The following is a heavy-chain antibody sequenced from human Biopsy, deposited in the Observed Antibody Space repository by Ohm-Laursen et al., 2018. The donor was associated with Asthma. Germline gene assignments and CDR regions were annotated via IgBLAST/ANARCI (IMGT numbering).Heavy chain of an antibody. CDR3: VRGSSSWHHGPFHYYYGLDV. CDR2: IYYSGTT. CDR1: SGSGGYMRSGNYY. Sequence: PSETLSLTCSLSSGSGGYMRSGNYYWGWTRQPHGKGLEWIGSIYYSGTTYYNPSLESRVTVSADTSKNQSSLKLTSVTAADTAVYYCVRGSSSWHHGPFHYYYGLDVWGQGTTATVSS. V-gene: IGHV4-39*01. D-gene: IGHD6-13*01. J-gene: IGHJ6*02.